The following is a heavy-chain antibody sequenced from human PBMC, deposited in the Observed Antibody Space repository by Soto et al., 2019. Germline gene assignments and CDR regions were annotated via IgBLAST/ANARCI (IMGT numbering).Heavy chain of an antibody. J-gene: IGHJ4*02. Sequence: EVQLVESGGGLVQPGGSLRLSCAASGFSFSDHYVDWVRQAPGKGLEWVGRTRNKANSYTTEYAASVKGRFTISRDDAKNSLYLQMNCLKTEDTAVYYSLRASYSSGWYSDYWGQGTLVTVSS. D-gene: IGHD6-19*01. V-gene: IGHV3-72*01. CDR2: TRNKANSYTT. CDR1: GFSFSDHY. CDR3: LRASYSSGWYSDY.